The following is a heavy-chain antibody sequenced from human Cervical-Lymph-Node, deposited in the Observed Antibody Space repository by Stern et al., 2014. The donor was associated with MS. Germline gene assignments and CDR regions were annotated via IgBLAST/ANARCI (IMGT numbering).Heavy chain of an antibody. D-gene: IGHD3-10*01. CDR3: ARVFGSPSW. CDR2: INHRGST. J-gene: IGHJ4*02. CDR1: GGSFSGYY. V-gene: IGHV4-34*01. Sequence: QVQLQQWGAGLLKPSETLSLTCAVYGGSFSGYYWSWIRQPPGKGLEWIGEINHRGSTNYNPSLKSRVTISVDTSKNQFSLKRSSVTAADTAVYYCARVFGSPSWWGQGTLVTVSS.